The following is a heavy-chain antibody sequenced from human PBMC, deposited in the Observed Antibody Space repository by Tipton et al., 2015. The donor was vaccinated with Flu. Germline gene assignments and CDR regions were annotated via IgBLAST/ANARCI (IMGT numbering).Heavy chain of an antibody. CDR3: ARDERATVTVQSLFDP. D-gene: IGHD4-17*01. CDR2: ISYDGSNK. CDR1: GFTFSSYA. Sequence: SLRLSCAASGFTFSSYAMHWVRQAPGKGLEWVAVISYDGSNKYYADSVKGRFTISRDNSKNTLYLQMNSLRAEDTAVYYCARDERATVTVQSLFDPWGQGTLVTVSS. V-gene: IGHV3-30-3*01. J-gene: IGHJ5*02.